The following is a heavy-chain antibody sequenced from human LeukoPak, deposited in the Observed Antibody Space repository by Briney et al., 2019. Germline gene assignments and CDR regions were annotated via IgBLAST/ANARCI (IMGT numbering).Heavy chain of an antibody. CDR3: ARLREEAYYYDSSAPLLDY. D-gene: IGHD3-22*01. V-gene: IGHV4-34*01. Sequence: SETLSLTCAVYGGSFSGYYWSWIRQPPGEGLEWIGSIYYSGSTYYNPSLKSRVTISVDTSKNQFSLKLSSVTAADTAVYYCARLREEAYYYDSSAPLLDYWGQGTLVTVSS. CDR1: GGSFSGYY. CDR2: IYYSGST. J-gene: IGHJ4*02.